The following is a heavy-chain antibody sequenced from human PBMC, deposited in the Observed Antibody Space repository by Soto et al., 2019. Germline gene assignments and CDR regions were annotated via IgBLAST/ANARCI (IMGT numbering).Heavy chain of an antibody. J-gene: IGHJ4*02. CDR2: IYYSGST. Sequence: QVQLQESGPGLVKPSETLSLTCTVSGGSISSYYWSWIRQPPGKGLEWIGYIYYSGSTNYNPSLKSLITISVDTSKNQFSLKRSFVSAADTAVYYCARGGGSPDYWGQGPLVTFSP. CDR1: GGSISSYY. V-gene: IGHV4-59*08. CDR3: ARGGGSPDY. D-gene: IGHD1-26*01.